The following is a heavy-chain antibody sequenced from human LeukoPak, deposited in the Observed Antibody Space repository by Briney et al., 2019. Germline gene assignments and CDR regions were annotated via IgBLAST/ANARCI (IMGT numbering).Heavy chain of an antibody. CDR3: ARAPLDRLSMTRGPLAMDV. D-gene: IGHD1-1*01. CDR1: GSTFSDFS. Sequence: PSETLSLTCAVSGSTFSDFSWNWIRQPPGKGLEWIGEVIHRGNSYYNPSLGSRVTISIDTSNTHVSLRLTSVTAADTAVYFCARAPLDRLSMTRGPLAMDVWGQGTTVSVSS. V-gene: IGHV4-34*12. J-gene: IGHJ6*02. CDR2: VIHRGNS.